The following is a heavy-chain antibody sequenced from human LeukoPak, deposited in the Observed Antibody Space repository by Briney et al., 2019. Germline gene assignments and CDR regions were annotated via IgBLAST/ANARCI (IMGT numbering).Heavy chain of an antibody. CDR1: GFTFSSYA. V-gene: IGHV3-21*01. J-gene: IGHJ4*02. D-gene: IGHD1-26*01. Sequence: GGSLRLSCAASGFTFSSYAMNWVRQAPGKGLEWVSSISSSSSYIYYADSVKGRFTISRDNAKNSLYLQMNSLRAEDTAVYYCARDYSLRSHFDYWGQGTLVTVSS. CDR3: ARDYSLRSHFDY. CDR2: ISSSSSYI.